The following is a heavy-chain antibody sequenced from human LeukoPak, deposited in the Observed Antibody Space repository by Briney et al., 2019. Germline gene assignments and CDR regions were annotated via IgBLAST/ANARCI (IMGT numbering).Heavy chain of an antibody. CDR2: IFHIGVT. Sequence: SETLSLTCAVSGGSISSDHWWSWVRQPPGKSLEWIGEIFHIGVTNYKPSLKSRVSMSVDKSRHQFSLSLRSMTAADTAVYFCARGGRSALDVWGPGTKVIVSS. CDR3: ARGGRSALDV. J-gene: IGHJ3*01. CDR1: GGSISSDHW. V-gene: IGHV4-4*02.